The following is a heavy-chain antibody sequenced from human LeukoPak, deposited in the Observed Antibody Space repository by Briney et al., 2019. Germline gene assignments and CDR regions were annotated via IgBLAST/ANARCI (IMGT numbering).Heavy chain of an antibody. CDR2: INHSGST. J-gene: IGHJ4*02. CDR1: GGSISSYY. V-gene: IGHV4-34*01. CDR3: ARVGYDYVWGSYRRPFDY. D-gene: IGHD3-16*02. Sequence: SETLSLTCTVSGGSISSYYWSWIRQPPGKGLEWIGEINHSGSTNYNPSLKSRVTISVDTSKNQFSLKLSSVTAADTAVYYCARVGYDYVWGSYRRPFDYWGQGTLVTVSS.